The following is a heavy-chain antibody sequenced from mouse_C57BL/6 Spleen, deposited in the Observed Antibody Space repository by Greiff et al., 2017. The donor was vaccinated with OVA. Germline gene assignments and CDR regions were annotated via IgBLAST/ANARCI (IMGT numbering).Heavy chain of an antibody. Sequence: EVKVEESGEGLVKPGGSLKLSCAASGFTFSSYAMSWVRQTPEKRLEWVAYISSGGDYIYYADTVKGRFTISRDNARNTLYLQMSSLKSEDTAMXYCTRENDGYLYFDYWGQGTTLTVSS. J-gene: IGHJ2*01. D-gene: IGHD2-3*01. CDR2: ISSGGDYI. CDR1: GFTFSSYA. V-gene: IGHV5-9-1*02. CDR3: TRENDGYLYFDY.